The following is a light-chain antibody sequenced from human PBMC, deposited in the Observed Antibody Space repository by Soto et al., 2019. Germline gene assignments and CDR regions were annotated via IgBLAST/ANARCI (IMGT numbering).Light chain of an antibody. Sequence: EIVMTQSPATLSVSPGERATLSCRASQSVSSNLAWYQQKPGQAPRLLIYGASTRATGIPARFSGSGSGTEFTLTISSLQSEDFAVYYCQPYNNWPPLFGPGTKVDIK. V-gene: IGKV3-15*01. J-gene: IGKJ3*01. CDR2: GAS. CDR3: QPYNNWPPL. CDR1: QSVSSN.